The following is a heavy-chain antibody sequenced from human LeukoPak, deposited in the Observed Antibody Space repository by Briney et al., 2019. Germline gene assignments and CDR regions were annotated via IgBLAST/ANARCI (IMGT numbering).Heavy chain of an antibody. Sequence: PGGSLRLSCAPSGFTFDDYAMHWVRQAPGKGLEWVSLISGDGGSTYYADSVKGRFTISRDNSKNSLYLQMNSLRTEDTALYYCAKEGRRERWLQLHGDYFDYWGQGTLVTVSS. CDR1: GFTFDDYA. J-gene: IGHJ4*02. V-gene: IGHV3-43*02. CDR3: AKEGRRERWLQLHGDYFDY. CDR2: ISGDGGST. D-gene: IGHD5-24*01.